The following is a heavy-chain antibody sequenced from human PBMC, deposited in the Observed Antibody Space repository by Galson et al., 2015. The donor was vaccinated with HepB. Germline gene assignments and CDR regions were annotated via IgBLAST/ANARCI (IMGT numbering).Heavy chain of an antibody. CDR2: ISRGSGHDI. J-gene: IGHJ6*02. CDR3: ASESPDL. V-gene: IGHV3-21*01. Sequence: SLRLSCAGSGFTFSGYTMNWVRLAPGKGLQWVASISRGSGHDIFYRESVKGRFTISRDNAKNSLYLQMNSLRVEDTGVYYCASESPDLWGQGITVTVSS. CDR1: GFTFSGYT.